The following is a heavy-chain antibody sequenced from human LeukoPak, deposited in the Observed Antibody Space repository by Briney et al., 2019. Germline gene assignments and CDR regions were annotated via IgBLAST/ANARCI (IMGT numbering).Heavy chain of an antibody. V-gene: IGHV4-39*01. J-gene: IGHJ5*02. CDR3: ARARAFVWGSYRYIPYYFDP. Sequence: MPSETLSLTCTVSGGSISSSSYYWDWIRQPPGKGLEWIGSIYYSGTTYYSPSLKSRVTISVDTSKNQFSLNLRSVTAADTAVYFCARARAFVWGSYRYIPYYFDPWGQGTLVTVSS. CDR1: GGSISSSSYY. D-gene: IGHD3-16*02. CDR2: IYYSGTT.